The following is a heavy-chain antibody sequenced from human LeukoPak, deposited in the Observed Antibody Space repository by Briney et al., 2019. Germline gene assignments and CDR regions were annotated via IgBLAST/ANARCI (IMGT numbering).Heavy chain of an antibody. V-gene: IGHV7-4-1*02. J-gene: IGHJ4*02. D-gene: IGHD1-26*01. CDR2: INTNTGNP. CDR3: ARDVFSRWIGVGATY. CDR1: GGTFSSYA. Sequence: GSSVKVSCKASGGTFSSYAISWVRQAPGQGLEWMGWINTNTGNPTYAQGFTGRFVFSLDTSVSTAYLQISSLKAEDTAVYYCARDVFSRWIGVGATYWGQGTLVTVSS.